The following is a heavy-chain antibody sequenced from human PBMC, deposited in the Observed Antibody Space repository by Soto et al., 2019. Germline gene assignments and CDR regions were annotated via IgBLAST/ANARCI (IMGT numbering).Heavy chain of an antibody. CDR2: ISGSGGST. Sequence: GGSLRLSCAASGFTFSSYAMSWVRQAPGKGLEWVSAISGSGGSTYYADSVKGRFTISRDNSKNTLYLQMNSLRAEDTAVYYCAKSASITGTTLQLNDAFDIWGQGTMVTVSS. CDR3: AKSASITGTTLQLNDAFDI. D-gene: IGHD1-7*01. CDR1: GFTFSSYA. V-gene: IGHV3-23*01. J-gene: IGHJ3*02.